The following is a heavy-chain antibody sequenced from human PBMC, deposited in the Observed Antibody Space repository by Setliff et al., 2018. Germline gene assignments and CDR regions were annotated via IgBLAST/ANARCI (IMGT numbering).Heavy chain of an antibody. V-gene: IGHV4-39*01. Sequence: PSETLSLTCFVSGGSITNSNYYWAWVRQPPEKGLEWIGRIYYTGVTYYTESLKSRLTMSVDSSKNQFSLQLTSVTAADAVTYYCASIFCSMTECLGRFDNWGQGIPVTVSS. CDR3: ASIFCSMTECLGRFDN. CDR1: GGSITNSNYY. D-gene: IGHD2-2*01. CDR2: IYYTGVT. J-gene: IGHJ4*02.